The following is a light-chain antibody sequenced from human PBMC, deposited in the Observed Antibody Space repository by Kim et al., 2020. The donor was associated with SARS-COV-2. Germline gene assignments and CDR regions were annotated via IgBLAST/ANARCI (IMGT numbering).Light chain of an antibody. J-gene: IGKJ4*01. CDR2: DTS. Sequence: LSPGERATLSCRASQGVSSYLAWYQQKPGQAPRLLIYDTSNRATGIPARFSGSGSGSDFTLTISSLEPEDFAVYYCQQRSIWPLTFGGGTKVDIK. V-gene: IGKV3-11*01. CDR1: QGVSSY. CDR3: QQRSIWPLT.